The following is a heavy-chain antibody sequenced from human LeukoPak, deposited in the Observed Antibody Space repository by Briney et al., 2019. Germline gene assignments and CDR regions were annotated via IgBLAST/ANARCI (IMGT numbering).Heavy chain of an antibody. D-gene: IGHD3-22*01. Sequence: SETLSLTCTVSGGSISSYYWSWIRQPAGKGLEWIGRIYTSGSTNYNPSLKSRVTMSVDTSKNQFSLKLSSVTAADTAVYYCARALSRGYYYDSSGYYSLWGQGTLVTVSS. V-gene: IGHV4-4*07. CDR3: ARALSRGYYYDSSGYYSL. CDR2: IYTSGST. CDR1: GGSISSYY. J-gene: IGHJ4*02.